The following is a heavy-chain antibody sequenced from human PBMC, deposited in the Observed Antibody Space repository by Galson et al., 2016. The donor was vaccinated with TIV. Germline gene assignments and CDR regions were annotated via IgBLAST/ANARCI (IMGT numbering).Heavy chain of an antibody. CDR3: ARGHYYDSSGYSFDF. J-gene: IGHJ4*02. V-gene: IGHV1-8*01. CDR1: GYTFTSFD. D-gene: IGHD3-22*01. Sequence: SVKVSCKASGYTFTSFDISWIRQAPGQGLEWMGWMSPSNGNTGYAQKFRGRITMTRHPSTTTVYMELSGLKSEDTAVYYCARGHYYDSSGYSFDFWGQGTLVTVSS. CDR2: MSPSNGNT.